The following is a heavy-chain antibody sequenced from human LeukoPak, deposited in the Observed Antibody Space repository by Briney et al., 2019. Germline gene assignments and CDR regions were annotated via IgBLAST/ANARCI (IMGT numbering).Heavy chain of an antibody. V-gene: IGHV3-33*01. D-gene: IGHD2-8*02. J-gene: IGHJ6*03. CDR1: GFTFSSYG. CDR2: IWYDGSNK. Sequence: PGGSLRLSCAASGFTFSSYGMHWVRQAPGKGLEWVAVIWYDGSNKYYADSVKGRFTISRDNSKNTLYLQMNSLRAEDTAVYYCARVGFLVSYYYMDVWGKGTTVTVSS. CDR3: ARVGFLVSYYYMDV.